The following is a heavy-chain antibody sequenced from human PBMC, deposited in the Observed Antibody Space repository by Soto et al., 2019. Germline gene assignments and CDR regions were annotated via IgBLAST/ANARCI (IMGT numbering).Heavy chain of an antibody. V-gene: IGHV4-61*08. D-gene: IGHD3-10*02. J-gene: IGHJ4*02. CDR2: IYFSGDT. CDR3: ARYVAWGYFDN. CDR1: AGSVNSGGYY. Sequence: QVQLQESGPGLVKPSETLSLTCNVSAGSVNSGGYYWSWIRQPPGKALEWIGYIYFSGDTSYNPSLKGRVAISLDTSKNRFSLKLSSVTAVDTAIYYCARYVAWGYFDNWGQGTLVTVSS.